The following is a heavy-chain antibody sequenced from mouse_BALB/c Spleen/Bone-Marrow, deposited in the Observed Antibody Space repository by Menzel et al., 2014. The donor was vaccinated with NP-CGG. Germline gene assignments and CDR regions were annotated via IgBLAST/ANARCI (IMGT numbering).Heavy chain of an antibody. V-gene: IGHV5-6-5*01. Sequence: EVKVVESGGGLVKPGGSLKLSCAASGFTFSSYAMSWVRQTPEKRPEWVASISSGGSTYYPDSVKGRFTISRDNARNILYLQMSSLRSEDTAMYYCARDDYDDQYYFDYWGQGTTLTVSS. J-gene: IGHJ2*01. CDR1: GFTFSSYA. CDR3: ARDDYDDQYYFDY. CDR2: ISSGGST. D-gene: IGHD2-4*01.